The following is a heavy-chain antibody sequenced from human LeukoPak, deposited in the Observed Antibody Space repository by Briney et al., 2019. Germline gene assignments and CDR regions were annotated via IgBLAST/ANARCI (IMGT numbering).Heavy chain of an antibody. CDR2: IYYSGST. V-gene: IGHV4-30-4*08. CDR3: AREEGNWFDP. CDR1: GGSISSGDYY. Sequence: SETLSLTCTVSGGSISSGDYYWSWIRQPPGKGLEWIGYIYYSGSTYYNPSLKSQVTISVDTSKNQFSLKLSSVTAADTAVYYCAREEGNWFDPWGQGTLVTVSS. J-gene: IGHJ5*02.